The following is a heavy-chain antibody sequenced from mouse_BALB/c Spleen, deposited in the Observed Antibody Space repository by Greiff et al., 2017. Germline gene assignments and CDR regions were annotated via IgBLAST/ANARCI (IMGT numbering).Heavy chain of an antibody. J-gene: IGHJ4*01. D-gene: IGHD2-4*01. CDR2: INPSSGYT. Sequence: QVQLQQSGAELARPGASVKMSCKASGYTFTSYTMHWVKQRPGQGLEWIGYINPSSGYTNYNQKFKDKATLTADKSSSTAYMQLSSLTSEDSAVYYCASEGITTGYAMDYWGQGTSVTVSS. CDR1: GYTFTSYT. V-gene: IGHV1-4*01. CDR3: ASEGITTGYAMDY.